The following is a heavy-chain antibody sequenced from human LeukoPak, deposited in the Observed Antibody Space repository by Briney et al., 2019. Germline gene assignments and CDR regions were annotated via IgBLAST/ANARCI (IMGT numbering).Heavy chain of an antibody. CDR2: LNAGNGDT. D-gene: IGHD4-17*01. V-gene: IGHV1-3*01. CDR3: ARDPGPIYGDYEKISWFDP. J-gene: IGHJ5*02. CDR1: GYSFTNYA. Sequence: ASVKVSCKASGYSFTNYAIHWVRQAPGQRLEWMGWLNAGNGDTKYSQEFQGRVTITRDTAASTAYMELSSLRSEDTAVYYCARDPGPIYGDYEKISWFDPWGQGTLVTVSS.